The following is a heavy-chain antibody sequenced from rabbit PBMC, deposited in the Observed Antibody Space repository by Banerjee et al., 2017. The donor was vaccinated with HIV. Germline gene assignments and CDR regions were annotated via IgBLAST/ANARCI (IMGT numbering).Heavy chain of an antibody. V-gene: IGHV1S47*01. D-gene: IGHD2-1*01. Sequence: WVNGRFTISRSTSLNTVTLQMTSLTAADTATYFCARDPSYDDYGDCLDLWGQGTLVTVS. CDR3: ARDPSYDDYGDCLDL. J-gene: IGHJ3*01.